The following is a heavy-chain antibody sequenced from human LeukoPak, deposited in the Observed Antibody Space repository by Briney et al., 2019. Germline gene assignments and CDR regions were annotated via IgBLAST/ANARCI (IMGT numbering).Heavy chain of an antibody. CDR3: ARDRSRYSSTWGFDY. D-gene: IGHD6-13*01. V-gene: IGHV4-31*03. J-gene: IGHJ4*02. CDR1: GGSISSGDYY. Sequence: KPSETLPLTCTVSGGSISSGDYYWSWISQHPGKGLEWIGYISYTGSTYYNPSLKSRVTISADTSENQFSLKLSSVTASDTAVYYCARDRSRYSSTWGFDYWGQGTLVTVSS. CDR2: ISYTGST.